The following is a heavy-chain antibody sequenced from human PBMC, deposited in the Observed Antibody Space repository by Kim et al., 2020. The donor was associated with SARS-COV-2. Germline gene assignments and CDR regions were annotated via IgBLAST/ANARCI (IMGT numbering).Heavy chain of an antibody. J-gene: IGHJ4*02. CDR3: ARGCPVPNF. CDR1: GDSLSSYF. V-gene: IGHV4-59*01. CDR2: IYYSGSSGSP. Sequence: SETLSLICSVSGDSLSSYFWTWIRQPPGKRLEWIGTIYYSGSSGSPNYNPSLKSRVTILVDTSKNEISLWLTSVTAGDTAVYFCARGCPVPNFWCQGSLV. D-gene: IGHD2-8*01.